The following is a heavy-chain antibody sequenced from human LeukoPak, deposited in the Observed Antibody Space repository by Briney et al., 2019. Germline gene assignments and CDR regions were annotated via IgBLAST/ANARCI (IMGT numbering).Heavy chain of an antibody. Sequence: GGSLRLSCAASGFTFSSYWMHWVRQAPGKGLVWVSRINSDGSSTSYADSVKGRFTISRDNSKNTLYLQMNSLRAEDTAVYYCAPGGYSYGFDYWGQGTLVTVSS. V-gene: IGHV3-74*01. D-gene: IGHD5-18*01. CDR3: APGGYSYGFDY. J-gene: IGHJ4*02. CDR2: INSDGSST. CDR1: GFTFSSYW.